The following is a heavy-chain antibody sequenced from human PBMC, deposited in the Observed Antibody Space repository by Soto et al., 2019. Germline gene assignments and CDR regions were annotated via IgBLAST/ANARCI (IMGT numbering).Heavy chain of an antibody. CDR2: ISGSGGST. Sequence: EVQLLESGGGLVQPGGSLRLSCAASGFTFSSYAMSWVRQAPGKGLEWVSAISGSGGSTYYADSVKGRFTISRDNSKNTLDLQMNSLRAEDTAVYYCAKEARDYGDYRNWYFDLWGRGTLVTVSS. CDR3: AKEARDYGDYRNWYFDL. J-gene: IGHJ2*01. D-gene: IGHD4-17*01. V-gene: IGHV3-23*01. CDR1: GFTFSSYA.